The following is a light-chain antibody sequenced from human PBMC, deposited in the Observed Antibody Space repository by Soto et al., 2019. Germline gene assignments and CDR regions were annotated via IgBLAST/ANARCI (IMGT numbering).Light chain of an antibody. CDR2: RAS. V-gene: IGKV3-15*01. Sequence: EIVMTQSPATLSVSPGERVTLSCRASQSVNSNLAWYQQKPGQAPRLLIYRASTRATGFPARFSGSGSGTDFTLTISGLQSEDFAVYYCLQYDGWPLTFGQGTRLEIK. CDR3: LQYDGWPLT. J-gene: IGKJ5*01. CDR1: QSVNSN.